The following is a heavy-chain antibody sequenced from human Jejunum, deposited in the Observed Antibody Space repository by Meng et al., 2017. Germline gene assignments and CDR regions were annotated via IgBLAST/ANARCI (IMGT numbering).Heavy chain of an antibody. V-gene: IGHV3-7*01. J-gene: IGHJ1*01. CDR2: IRQDGSEE. CDR1: GFIFSGYW. CDR3: ARDQGSYGNFQH. Sequence: GESLKISCAGSGFIFSGYWMNWVRQAPGKGLEWVANIRQDGSEEHYVGSVKGRFTISRDNAKNSLYLQMNSLRDEDTAVYYCARDQGSYGNFQHWGQGTLVTVSS. D-gene: IGHD3-16*01.